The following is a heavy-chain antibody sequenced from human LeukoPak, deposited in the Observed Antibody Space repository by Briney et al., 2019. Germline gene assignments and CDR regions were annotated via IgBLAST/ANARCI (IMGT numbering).Heavy chain of an antibody. V-gene: IGHV3-23*01. Sequence: GGSLRLSCAASGFTFSSYAMSWVRQAPGKGLEWVSAISGSGGSTYYADSVKGRFTISRDNSKNTLYLQMNSLRAEDTAVYYCAKSHGLLCFRHDYYGGQGPLATVS. CDR3: AKSHGLLCFRHDYY. D-gene: IGHD3-10*02. CDR2: ISGSGGST. J-gene: IGHJ4*02. CDR1: GFTFSSYA.